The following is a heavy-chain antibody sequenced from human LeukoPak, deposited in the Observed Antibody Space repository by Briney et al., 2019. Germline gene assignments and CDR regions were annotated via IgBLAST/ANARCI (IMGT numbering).Heavy chain of an antibody. CDR1: GYSFTSYW. J-gene: IGHJ4*02. D-gene: IGHD5-12*01. V-gene: IGHV5-51*01. CDR3: ARGEGGYDYAF. CDR2: INPADSDT. Sequence: GESLKISCKTSGYSFTSYWIAWVRQIPGKGLEWVGIINPADSDTRYSLSLQGQVTISADRSISTAYLQWSSLKASDTAIYYCARGEGGYDYAFWGQGTLVSVSS.